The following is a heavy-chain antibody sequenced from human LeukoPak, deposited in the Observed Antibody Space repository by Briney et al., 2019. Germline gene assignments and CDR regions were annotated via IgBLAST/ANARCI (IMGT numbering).Heavy chain of an antibody. CDR3: AKDLRYSSGWFPLDY. Sequence: GGSLRLSCAASGFTFSSYAMSWVRQAPGKGLEWVSAISGSGGSTYYADSVKGRFTISRDNSKNTLYLQMNSLRAEDTAVYYCAKDLRYSSGWFPLDYWGQGTLVTVSS. V-gene: IGHV3-23*01. CDR2: ISGSGGST. J-gene: IGHJ4*02. D-gene: IGHD6-19*01. CDR1: GFTFSSYA.